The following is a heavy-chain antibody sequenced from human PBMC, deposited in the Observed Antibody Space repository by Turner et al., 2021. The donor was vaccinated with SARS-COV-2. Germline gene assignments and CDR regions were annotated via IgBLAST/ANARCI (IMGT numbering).Heavy chain of an antibody. CDR1: GFTFSNW. Sequence: EEQLVESGGGLVQPGGPLRLSCTASGFTFSNWMHWVRQAPGKGLEWVANIKQDGSEKYFVDSVKGRFTISRDNAKNSLYLQMNSLRAEDTAVYYCARDPNSGASLWGQGILVTVSS. J-gene: IGHJ4*02. CDR2: IKQDGSEK. D-gene: IGHD2-15*01. CDR3: ARDPNSGASL. V-gene: IGHV3-7*04.